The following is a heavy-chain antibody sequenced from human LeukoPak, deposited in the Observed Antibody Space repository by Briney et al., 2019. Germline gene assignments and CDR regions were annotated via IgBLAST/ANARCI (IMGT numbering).Heavy chain of an antibody. Sequence: RPGGSLRLSCAASGFTFSSYAMNWVRQAPGKGLEYVSAISSNGGSTYYANSVKGRFTISRDNSKNTLYLQMGSLRAEDMAVYYCASLCSGGSCVDYWGQGTLVTVSS. CDR2: ISSNGGST. J-gene: IGHJ4*02. CDR3: ASLCSGGSCVDY. V-gene: IGHV3-64*01. D-gene: IGHD2-15*01. CDR1: GFTFSSYA.